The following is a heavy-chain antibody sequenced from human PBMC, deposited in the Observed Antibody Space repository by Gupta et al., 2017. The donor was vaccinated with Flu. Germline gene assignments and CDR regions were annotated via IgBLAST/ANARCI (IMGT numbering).Heavy chain of an antibody. Sequence: APGKGLEWVGRIKSKFGGGTIDYGTPVKGRFSISRDDSKSTLFLQMNSLKTEDTAVYHCVWISRRLIIESRAPKVGDDGYYYYMDVWGKGTTVTVSS. V-gene: IGHV3-15*01. CDR3: VWISRRLIIESRAPKVGDDGYYYYMDV. J-gene: IGHJ6*03. D-gene: IGHD3-10*01. CDR2: IKSKFGGGTI.